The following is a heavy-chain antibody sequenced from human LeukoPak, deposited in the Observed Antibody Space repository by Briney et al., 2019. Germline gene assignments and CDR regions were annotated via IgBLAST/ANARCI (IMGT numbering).Heavy chain of an antibody. CDR2: IIPIFGTA. D-gene: IGHD6-13*01. J-gene: IGHJ4*02. CDR1: GGTFSSYA. Sequence: SVKVSCKASGGTFSSYAISWVRQATGQGLEWMGRIIPIFGTANYAQKFQGRVTITTDESTSTAYMELSSLRSEDTVVYYCARDSGYSSSWYPKMAYYFDYWGQGTLVTVSS. V-gene: IGHV1-69*05. CDR3: ARDSGYSSSWYPKMAYYFDY.